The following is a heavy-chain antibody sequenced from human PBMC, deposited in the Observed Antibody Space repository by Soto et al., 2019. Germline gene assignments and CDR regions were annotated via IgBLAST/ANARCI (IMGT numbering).Heavy chain of an antibody. CDR2: ISYDGINK. D-gene: IGHD1-1*01. Sequence: GGSLRLSCAASGFTFSSYAMHWVRQAPGKGLEWVALISYDGINKYYADSVKGRFTISRDASKNTVYLQMNSLRDEDTAVYYCAKAGPMGPYRNSFFDHWGQGALVTVSS. CDR1: GFTFSSYA. V-gene: IGHV3-30*18. CDR3: AKAGPMGPYRNSFFDH. J-gene: IGHJ4*02.